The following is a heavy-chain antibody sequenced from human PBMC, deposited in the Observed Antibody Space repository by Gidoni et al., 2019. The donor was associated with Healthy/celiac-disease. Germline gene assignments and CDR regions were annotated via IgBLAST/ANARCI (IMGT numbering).Heavy chain of an antibody. J-gene: IGHJ4*02. CDR3: AKDGAGGDFDY. D-gene: IGHD2-15*01. V-gene: IGHV3-30*02. Sequence: QVQLVESGGGVVQPGGYLRLSCAASGFTFSSYGMHWVRQAPGKGLEWVAFIRYDGSNKYYADSVKGRFTISRDNSKNTLYLQMNSLRAEDTAVYYCAKDGAGGDFDYWGQGTLVTVSS. CDR2: IRYDGSNK. CDR1: GFTFSSYG.